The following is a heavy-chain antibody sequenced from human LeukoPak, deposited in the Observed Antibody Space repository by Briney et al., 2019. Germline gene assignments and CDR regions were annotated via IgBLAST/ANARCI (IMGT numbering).Heavy chain of an antibody. Sequence: SSETLSLTCTVSGGSISSGGYYWSWIRQHPGKGLEWIGYIYYSGSTYYNPSLKSRVTISVDTSKNQFSLKLSSVTAADTAVYYCARGPRNSSGYYLNPPLKYFQHRGQGTLVTVSS. CDR3: ARGPRNSSGYYLNPPLKYFQH. D-gene: IGHD3-22*01. J-gene: IGHJ1*01. V-gene: IGHV4-31*03. CDR2: IYYSGST. CDR1: GGSISSGGYY.